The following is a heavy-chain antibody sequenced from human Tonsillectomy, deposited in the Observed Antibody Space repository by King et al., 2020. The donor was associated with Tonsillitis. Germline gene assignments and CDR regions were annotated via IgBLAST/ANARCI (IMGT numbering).Heavy chain of an antibody. D-gene: IGHD1-7*01. J-gene: IGHJ4*02. CDR1: VGTFSSYS. CDR3: AGGTSATFDY. Sequence: QLVQSGAEVKKPGSSVKVSCKASVGTFSSYSISWVRQAPGQGLEWIGRIIPILGMANYAQKFQGRVTLTADKSTSTAYMELSSLRSEDTAVYYCAGGTSATFDYWGQGTLVTVSS. V-gene: IGHV1-69*04. CDR2: IIPILGMA.